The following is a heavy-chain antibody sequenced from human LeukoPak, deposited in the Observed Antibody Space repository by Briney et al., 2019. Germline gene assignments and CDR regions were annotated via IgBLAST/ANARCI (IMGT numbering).Heavy chain of an antibody. CDR1: GFTFSSYS. CDR2: ISSSSSYI. D-gene: IGHD2-2*02. V-gene: IGHV3-21*01. CDR3: ARDTPLVPAAIPYDY. J-gene: IGHJ4*02. Sequence: TGGSLRLSCAASGFTFSSYSMNWVRQAPGKGLEWVSSISSSSSYIYYADSVKGRFTISRDNAKNSLYLQMNSLRAEDTAVYYCARDTPLVPAAIPYDYWGQGTLVTVSS.